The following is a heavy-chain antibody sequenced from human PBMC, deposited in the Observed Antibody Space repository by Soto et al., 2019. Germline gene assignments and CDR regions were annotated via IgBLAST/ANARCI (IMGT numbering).Heavy chain of an antibody. V-gene: IGHV3-23*01. CDR1: GFTFSSYA. Sequence: GGSLRLSCAASGFTFSSYAMSWVRQAPVKGLEWVSAITDSGGDTYHADSVKGRFTISRDNAKNTLYLQMNSLRAEDTAVYYCVKGSTSSRPYYFDYWGQGTLVTVSS. CDR3: VKGSTSSRPYYFDY. CDR2: ITDSGGDT. J-gene: IGHJ4*02. D-gene: IGHD6-6*01.